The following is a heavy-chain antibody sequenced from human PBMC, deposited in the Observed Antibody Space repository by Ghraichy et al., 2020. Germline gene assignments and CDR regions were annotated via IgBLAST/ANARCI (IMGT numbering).Heavy chain of an antibody. J-gene: IGHJ4*02. D-gene: IGHD2-2*01. CDR1: GFTVSSNY. CDR2: IYSGGST. CDR3: ARDPSLVVPAAMGQEENY. V-gene: IGHV3-66*02. Sequence: GESLNISCAASGFTVSSNYMSWVRQAPGKGLEWVSVIYSGGSTYYADSVKGRFTISRDNSKNTLYLQLNSLRAEDTAVYYCARDPSLVVPAAMGQEENYWGQGTLVTVAS.